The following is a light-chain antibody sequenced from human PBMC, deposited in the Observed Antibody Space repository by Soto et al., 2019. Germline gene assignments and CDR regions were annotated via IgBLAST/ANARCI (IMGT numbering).Light chain of an antibody. Sequence: QSVLTPPPSVSSAPGQKVTISCSGSTSNIGNNYVSWYQQLPGTAPKLLIYENNKRPSGIPDRFSGSKSGTSATLGITGLQTGDEADYYCGTWDSSLSAGNYVFGTGTKVTVL. J-gene: IGLJ1*01. CDR1: TSNIGNNY. CDR2: ENN. V-gene: IGLV1-51*02. CDR3: GTWDSSLSAGNYV.